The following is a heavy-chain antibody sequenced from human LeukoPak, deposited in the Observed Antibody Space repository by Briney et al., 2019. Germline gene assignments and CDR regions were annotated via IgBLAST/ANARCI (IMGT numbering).Heavy chain of an antibody. CDR2: INHRGST. CDR3: ARRDDY. J-gene: IGHJ4*02. V-gene: IGHV4-34*01. CDR1: GFTFSSYG. Sequence: PGGSLRLSCAASGFTFSSYGMSWVRQAPGKGLEWIGEINHRGSTNYNPSLKSRITISVDTSKNQFSLKLSSVTAADTAVYYCARRDDYWGQGTLVTVSS.